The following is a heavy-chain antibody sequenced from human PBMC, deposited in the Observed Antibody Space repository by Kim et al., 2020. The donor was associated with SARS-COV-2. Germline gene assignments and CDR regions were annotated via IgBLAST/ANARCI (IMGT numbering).Heavy chain of an antibody. V-gene: IGHV1-8*01. CDR1: RSTFTSFD. CDR2: MNPHSGNT. J-gene: IGHJ4*02. Sequence: ASVKVSCKTSRSTFTSFDINWVRQATGQGLEWMGWMNPHSGNTAYAQKFQGRVTMTRDTSISTAYMELSGLTSDDTAVYYCARLLFYGSQNNWGQGTLVT. D-gene: IGHD3-10*01. CDR3: ARLLFYGSQNN.